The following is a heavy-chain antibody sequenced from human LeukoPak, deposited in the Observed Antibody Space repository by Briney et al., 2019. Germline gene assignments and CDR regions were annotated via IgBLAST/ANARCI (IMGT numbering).Heavy chain of an antibody. D-gene: IGHD2-2*01. CDR1: GFTFSSYG. Sequence: PGGSLRLSCAASGFTFSSYGMHWVHQAPGKGLEWVAVIWYDGSNKYYADSVKGRFTISRDNSKNTLYLQMNSLRAEDTAVYYCANLGYCSSTSCRSPWGQGTLVTVSS. CDR3: ANLGYCSSTSCRSP. J-gene: IGHJ5*02. V-gene: IGHV3-30*02. CDR2: IWYDGSNK.